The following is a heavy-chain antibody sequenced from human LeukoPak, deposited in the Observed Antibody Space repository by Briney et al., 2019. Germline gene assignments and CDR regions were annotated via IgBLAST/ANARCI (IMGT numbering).Heavy chain of an antibody. Sequence: ASVTVSFTATGYTFTIYAMHWVCQAPRQRPEWMGWINAGNGNTKYSQKFQGSVTITRDTSASTAYMELSSLRSEDTAVYYCASLGYRTNGVCYMGKYYFDYWGQGTLVTVSS. CDR3: ASLGYRTNGVCYMGKYYFDY. D-gene: IGHD2-8*01. CDR1: GYTFTIYA. CDR2: INAGNGNT. V-gene: IGHV1-3*01. J-gene: IGHJ4*02.